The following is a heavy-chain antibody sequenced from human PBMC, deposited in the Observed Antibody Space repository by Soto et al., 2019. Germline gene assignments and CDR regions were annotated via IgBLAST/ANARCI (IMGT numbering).Heavy chain of an antibody. D-gene: IGHD5-12*01. J-gene: IGHJ3*02. V-gene: IGHV4-30-2*01. CDR3: ARENGDGYKDAFDI. CDR1: GGSISSGGYS. Sequence: KTSETLSLTCAVSGGSISSGGYSWSWIRQPPGKGLERIGYIYHSGSTYYNPSLKSRVTISVDRSKNQFSLKLSSVTAADTAVYYCARENGDGYKDAFDIWGQGTMVTVSS. CDR2: IYHSGST.